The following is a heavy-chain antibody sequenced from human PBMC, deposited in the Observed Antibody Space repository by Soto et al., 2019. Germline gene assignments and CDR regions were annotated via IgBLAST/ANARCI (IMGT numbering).Heavy chain of an antibody. V-gene: IGHV4-4*02. CDR3: AALGTYFYDTSDTTFDP. Sequence: NPSETLSLTCAVSGGSISSSNWWSWVRQPPGKGLEWIGEIYHSGSTNYNPSLKSRVTISVDKSKNQFSLKLSSVTAADTAVYYCAALGTYFYDTSDTTFDPCGQGTLVTVSS. D-gene: IGHD3-22*01. CDR2: IYHSGST. J-gene: IGHJ5*02. CDR1: GGSISSSNW.